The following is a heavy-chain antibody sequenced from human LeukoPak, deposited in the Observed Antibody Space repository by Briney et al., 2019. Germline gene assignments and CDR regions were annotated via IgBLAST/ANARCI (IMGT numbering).Heavy chain of an antibody. Sequence: GGSLRLSCAASGFTFSSYAMSWVRQAPGKGLEWVSAISGSGGSTYYADSVKGRFTISRDNSKNTVYLQMNSLRAEDTAVYYCTREVWGSFGYWGQGALVTVSS. CDR1: GFTFSSYA. CDR2: ISGSGGST. V-gene: IGHV3-23*01. D-gene: IGHD3-16*01. J-gene: IGHJ4*02. CDR3: TREVWGSFGY.